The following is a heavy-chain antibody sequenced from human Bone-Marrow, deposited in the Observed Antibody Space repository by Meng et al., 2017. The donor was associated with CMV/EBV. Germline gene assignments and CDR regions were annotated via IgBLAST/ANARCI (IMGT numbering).Heavy chain of an antibody. Sequence: ASVKVPCKASGYIFTKYGVNWMRQAAGQGPEWMGWISAYNGDTMYAPKVQGRVTMTTDTSTSTAYMELRGLRSDDTAVYYCSRDAGTIAVSGIGDYWGQGTLVTVSS. CDR1: GYIFTKYG. CDR3: SRDAGTIAVSGIGDY. J-gene: IGHJ4*02. D-gene: IGHD6-19*01. V-gene: IGHV1-18*01. CDR2: ISAYNGDT.